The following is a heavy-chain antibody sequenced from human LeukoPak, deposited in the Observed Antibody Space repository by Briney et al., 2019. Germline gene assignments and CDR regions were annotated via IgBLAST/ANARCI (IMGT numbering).Heavy chain of an antibody. CDR1: GGSFSGYY. CDR2: INHSGST. V-gene: IGHV4-34*01. Sequence: PSETLSLTCAVYGGSFSGYYWSWVRQPPGKGLEWIWEINHSGSTNYNPSLKSRVIIIVGNSKNQFSLKLSSVTAADTAVYYCARRRTYSSYTYYYYYYMDVWGKGTTVTVSS. J-gene: IGHJ6*03. CDR3: ARRRTYSSYTYYYYYYMDV. D-gene: IGHD6-6*01.